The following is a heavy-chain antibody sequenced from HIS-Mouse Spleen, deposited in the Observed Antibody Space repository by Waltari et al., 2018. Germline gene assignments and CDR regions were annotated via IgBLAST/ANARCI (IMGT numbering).Heavy chain of an antibody. V-gene: IGHV6-1*01. CDR2: TYYRSKWYN. J-gene: IGHJ3*02. Sequence: QVQLQQSGPGLVKHSQPPPLTCASSGDNVSRNSASWNWTRQSPSDVLEWLGRTYYRSKWYNDYAVSVKSRITINPDTSKNQFSLQLNSVTPEDTAVYYCARGPFLDAFDIWGQGTMVTVSS. CDR1: GDNVSRNSAS. CDR3: ARGPFLDAFDI.